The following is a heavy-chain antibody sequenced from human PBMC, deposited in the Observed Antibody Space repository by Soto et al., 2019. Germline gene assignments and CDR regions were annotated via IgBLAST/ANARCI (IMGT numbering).Heavy chain of an antibody. V-gene: IGHV3-30*18. CDR2: ISYDGSNK. J-gene: IGHJ4*02. Sequence: QVQLVESGGGVVQPGRSLRLSCAASGFTVSSYGMHWVRQAPGKGLEWVAVISYDGSNKYYADSVKGRFTISRDNSKNTLYLQMNSLRAEDTAVYYCAKDHVNYYFDYWGQGTLVTVSS. CDR1: GFTVSSYG. D-gene: IGHD1-7*01. CDR3: AKDHVNYYFDY.